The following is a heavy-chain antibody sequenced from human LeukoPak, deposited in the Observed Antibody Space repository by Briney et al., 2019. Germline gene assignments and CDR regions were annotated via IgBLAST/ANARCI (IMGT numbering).Heavy chain of an antibody. CDR2: INCDSGNT. CDR3: ARDEVSGGWYNH. V-gene: IGHV1-18*04. D-gene: IGHD6-19*01. Sequence: ASVKVSCKASGYTFTSRGISWVRQAPGQGLEWMGWINCDSGNTNYAQKFQGRLTMTTDTSTSTAYMELRSLRSDDTGVYYCARDEVSGGWYNHWGQGTLVTVSS. CDR1: GYTFTSRG. J-gene: IGHJ4*02.